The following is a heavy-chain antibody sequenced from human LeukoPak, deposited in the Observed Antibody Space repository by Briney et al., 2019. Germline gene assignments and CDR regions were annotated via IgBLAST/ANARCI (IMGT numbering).Heavy chain of an antibody. V-gene: IGHV3-7*04. CDR1: GFSFSTHW. CDR3: ARGVGWFDP. J-gene: IGHJ5*02. CDR2: IKEDGSEK. D-gene: IGHD3-10*01. Sequence: GGSLRLSCAASGFSFSTHWMSWVRQAPGKGLEWVANIKEDGSEKFYVDSVKGRFIISRDNAKNSLYLQMNSLRVEDSAVYHCARGVGWFDPWGQGSLVIVSS.